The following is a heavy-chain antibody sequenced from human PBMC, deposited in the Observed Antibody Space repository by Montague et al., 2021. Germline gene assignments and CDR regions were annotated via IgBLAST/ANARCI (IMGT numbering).Heavy chain of an antibody. D-gene: IGHD1-1*01. V-gene: IGHV3-23*01. CDR1: GFTLDSYM. Sequence: SLSLSLSGSGFTLDSYMMSWVRQAPGKGLEWVSASSGTGADTYYADSVKGRFTISRDNSKNTLYLQMDSLRDDDTAVYYCARDGYNWIPYDYWGQGTLVTVSS. J-gene: IGHJ4*02. CDR2: SSGTGADT. CDR3: ARDGYNWIPYDY.